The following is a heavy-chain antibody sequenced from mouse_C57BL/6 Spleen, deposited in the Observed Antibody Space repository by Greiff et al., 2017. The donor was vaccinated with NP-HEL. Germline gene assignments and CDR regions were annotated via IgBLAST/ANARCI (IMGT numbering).Heavy chain of an antibody. V-gene: IGHV1-69*02. CDR3: ARGLYSNYAFDY. D-gene: IGHD2-5*01. Sequence: QVQLQQPGAELVKPGASVKLSCKASGYTFTSYWMHWVKQRPGQGLEWIGEIDPSDSYTNYNQKFKGKPTLTVDTSSSTAYMQLSSLTSEDSAVYYCARGLYSNYAFDYWGQGTHVTVSS. J-gene: IGHJ2*01. CDR1: GYTFTSYW. CDR2: IDPSDSYT.